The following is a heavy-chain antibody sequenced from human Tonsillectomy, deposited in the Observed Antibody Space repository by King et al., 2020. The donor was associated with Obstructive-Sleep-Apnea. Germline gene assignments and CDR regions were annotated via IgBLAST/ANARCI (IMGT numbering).Heavy chain of an antibody. Sequence: QLVQSGAEVKKPGASVKVSCKASGYTLTSYNINWVRQATGQGLEWMGWMNPNSGNTGYSQKFQGRLTMSRDTSISTAYMELSSLTSEDTAVYYCARHIPLDYWGQGTLVTVSS. CDR3: ARHIPLDY. V-gene: IGHV1-8*01. J-gene: IGHJ4*02. CDR1: GYTLTSYN. D-gene: IGHD2-21*01. CDR2: MNPNSGNT.